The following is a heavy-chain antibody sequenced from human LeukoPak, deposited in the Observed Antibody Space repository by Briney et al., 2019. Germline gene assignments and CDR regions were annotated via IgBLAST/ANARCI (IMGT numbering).Heavy chain of an antibody. CDR2: IYPCDSDT. Sequence: GESLKISCKGSGYSFTSYWVAWVRQMPGKGLEWMGIIYPCDSDTRYSPSFQGQVTISADKSINTAYLQWSGLKASDTAVYYCARHVTTASAARGFDIWGQGTMVTVSS. V-gene: IGHV5-51*01. CDR1: GYSFTSYW. D-gene: IGHD1-14*01. J-gene: IGHJ3*02. CDR3: ARHVTTASAARGFDI.